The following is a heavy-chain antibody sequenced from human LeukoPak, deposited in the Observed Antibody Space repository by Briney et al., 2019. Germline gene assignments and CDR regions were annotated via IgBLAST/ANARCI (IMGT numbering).Heavy chain of an antibody. J-gene: IGHJ4*02. CDR1: GGSISSGDYY. CDR2: ISRRGNT. Sequence: SQTLSLTCTVSGGSISSGDYYWSWIRQPPGKGLEWIGQISRRGNTNYNPSLKSRVTISVDTSKNQLSLKLSTVTAADTALYYCARHGEYYFDYWGQGTLVTVSS. CDR3: ARHGEYYFDY. D-gene: IGHD3-10*01. V-gene: IGHV4-30-4*08.